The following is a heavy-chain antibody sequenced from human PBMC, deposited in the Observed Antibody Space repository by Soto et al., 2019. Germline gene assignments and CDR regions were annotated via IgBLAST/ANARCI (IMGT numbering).Heavy chain of an antibody. CDR3: ARLVRRLLPDY. D-gene: IGHD2-15*01. CDR1: GGSISSYY. Sequence: SETLSLTCTVSGGSISSYYWSWIRQPPGKGLEWIGYIYYSGSTNYNPSLKSRVTISVDTSKNQFSLKLSSVTAADTAVYYCARLVRRLLPDYWGQGTLVTVSS. CDR2: IYYSGST. V-gene: IGHV4-59*08. J-gene: IGHJ4*02.